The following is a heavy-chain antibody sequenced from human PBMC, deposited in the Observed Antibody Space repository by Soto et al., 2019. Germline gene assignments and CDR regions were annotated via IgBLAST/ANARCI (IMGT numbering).Heavy chain of an antibody. CDR1: GGSINNYY. V-gene: IGHV4-59*08. CDR2: IYYSGST. J-gene: IGHJ4*02. D-gene: IGHD3-22*01. Sequence: QVQLRESGPGLVKPSETLSLTCTVSGGSINNYYWSWFRQPPGKGLEWIGYIYYSGSTTYKPSLKSRVXXXVXXSKNQFFLKLNSVTAADTAVYYCARLGGYYQAFDQWGQGSLVTVSS. CDR3: ARLGGYYQAFDQ.